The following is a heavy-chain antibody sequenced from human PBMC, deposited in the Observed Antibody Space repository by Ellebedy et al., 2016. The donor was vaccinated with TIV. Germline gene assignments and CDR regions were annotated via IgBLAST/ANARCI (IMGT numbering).Heavy chain of an antibody. V-gene: IGHV5-51*01. CDR1: GYSFTSYW. J-gene: IGHJ3*02. CDR2: IYSGDSDT. D-gene: IGHD4-23*01. CDR3: ASTGMTTVATMVAFDI. Sequence: GESLKISXKGSGYSFTSYWIGWVRQMPGKGLEWMGIIYSGDSDTRYTPSFQGQVTISADKSISTAYLQWSSLKASDTAMYYCASTGMTTVATMVAFDIWGQGTMVTVSS.